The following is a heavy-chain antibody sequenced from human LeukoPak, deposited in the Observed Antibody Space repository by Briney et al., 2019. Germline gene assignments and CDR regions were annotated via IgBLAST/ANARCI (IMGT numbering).Heavy chain of an antibody. CDR2: IIPIFGTA. J-gene: IGHJ4*02. CDR1: GYSFTSYW. D-gene: IGHD6-6*01. V-gene: IGHV1-69*01. Sequence: KISCKGSGYSFTSYWIGWVRQAPGQGLEWMGGIIPIFGTANYAQKFQGRVTITADESTSTAYVELSSLRSEDTAVYYCASSSIAARRILLGDYWGQGTLVTVSS. CDR3: ASSSIAARRILLGDY.